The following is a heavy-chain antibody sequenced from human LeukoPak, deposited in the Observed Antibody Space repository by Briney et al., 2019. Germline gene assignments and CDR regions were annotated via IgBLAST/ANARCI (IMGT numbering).Heavy chain of an antibody. CDR2: IRSRTDGGTI. CDR1: GFTFSNAW. V-gene: IGHV3-15*01. J-gene: IGHJ5*02. Sequence: PGESLRLSCAASGFTFSNAWMTWVRQAPGKGLEWLGRIRSRTDGGTIDYAPPVKGRFTISRDDSKKTVYLQMNSLKTEDTAVYYCLNGDYRGAWGQGTLVTVSS. D-gene: IGHD4-17*01. CDR3: LNGDYRGA.